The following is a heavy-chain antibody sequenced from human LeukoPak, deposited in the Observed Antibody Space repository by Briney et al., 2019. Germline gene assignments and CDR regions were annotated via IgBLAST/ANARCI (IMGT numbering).Heavy chain of an antibody. CDR1: GFTFSSYA. D-gene: IGHD3-10*01. CDR2: ISSSSSYI. Sequence: GGSLRLSCAASGFTFSSYAMSWVRQAPGKGLEWVSSISSSSSYIYYADSVKGRFTISRDNAKNSLYLQMNSLRAEDTAVYYCASRVVAAFDYWGQGTLVTVSS. CDR3: ASRVVAAFDY. V-gene: IGHV3-21*01. J-gene: IGHJ4*02.